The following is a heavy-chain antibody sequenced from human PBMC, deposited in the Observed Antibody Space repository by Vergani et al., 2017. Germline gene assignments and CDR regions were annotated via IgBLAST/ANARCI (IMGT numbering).Heavy chain of an antibody. CDR3: ATDSQYYYDSSGYRRGRGFDY. D-gene: IGHD3-22*01. CDR1: GYTFTSYG. J-gene: IGHJ4*02. Sequence: QVQLVQSGAEVKKPGASVQVSCKASGYTFTSYGISWVRQAPGQGLEWMGWISAYNGNTNYAQKLQGRVTMTTDTSTSTAYMELRSLRSDDTAVYYCATDSQYYYDSSGYRRGRGFDYWGQGTLVTVSS. CDR2: ISAYNGNT. V-gene: IGHV1-18*01.